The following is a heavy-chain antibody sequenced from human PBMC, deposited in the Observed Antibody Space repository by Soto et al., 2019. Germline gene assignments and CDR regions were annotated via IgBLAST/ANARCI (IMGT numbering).Heavy chain of an antibody. CDR1: GSDITTYY. J-gene: IGHJ5*02. V-gene: IGHV4-59*01. CDR2: IYDTGST. CDR3: ARCPIHHNWFDP. Sequence: SETLYLTCTVSGSDITTYYWSWIRQSPGKGLEWVVHIYDTGSTTYNPSLKSRVTISVDTSNKHFSLRLTSVTAADTAGYDCARCPIHHNWFDPWGQGTLVTVSS.